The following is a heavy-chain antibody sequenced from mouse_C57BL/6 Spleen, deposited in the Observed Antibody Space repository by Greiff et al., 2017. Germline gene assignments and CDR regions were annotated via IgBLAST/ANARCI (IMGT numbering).Heavy chain of an antibody. Sequence: VQLQQSGAELVKPGASVKLSCKASGYTFTSYWMQWVKQRPGQGLEWIGEIDPSDSYTNYNQKFKGKATLTVDTSSSTAYMQLSSLTSEDSAVYYCAGYFDYWGQGTTLTVSS. J-gene: IGHJ2*01. V-gene: IGHV1-50*01. CDR1: GYTFTSYW. CDR2: IDPSDSYT. CDR3: AGYFDY.